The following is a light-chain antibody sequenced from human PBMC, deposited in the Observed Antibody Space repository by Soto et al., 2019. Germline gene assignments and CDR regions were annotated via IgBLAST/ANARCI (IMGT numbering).Light chain of an antibody. CDR2: GAS. V-gene: IGKV3-15*01. CDR1: QSLRSN. Sequence: EIVMTQSPPTLSVSPGDGATLACRASQSLRSNLAWYQQKPGQAPRLLIYGASTRATGIPARFSGSGSGTDFTLTISGLQSEDSAVYYCQQRSDWPLTFGGGTKVDIK. J-gene: IGKJ4*01. CDR3: QQRSDWPLT.